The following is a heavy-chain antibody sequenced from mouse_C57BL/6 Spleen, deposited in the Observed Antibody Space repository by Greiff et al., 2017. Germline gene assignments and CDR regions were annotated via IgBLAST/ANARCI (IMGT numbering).Heavy chain of an antibody. CDR1: GYTFTDYY. CDR2: INPNNGGT. CDR3: ARGLESCAY. Sequence: VQLQQSGPELVKPGASVKISCKASGYTFTDYYMNWVKQSHGKSLEWIGDINPNNGGTSYNQKFKGKATLTVDKSSSTAYMELRSLTSEDSAVYYCARGLESCAYWGQGTLVTVSA. D-gene: IGHD2-4*01. J-gene: IGHJ3*01. V-gene: IGHV1-26*01.